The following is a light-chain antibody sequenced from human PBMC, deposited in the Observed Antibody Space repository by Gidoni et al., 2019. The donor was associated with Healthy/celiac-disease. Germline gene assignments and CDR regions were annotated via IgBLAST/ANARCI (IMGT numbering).Light chain of an antibody. J-gene: IGKJ2*01. Sequence: DLQMTQSPSSLSASVGDRVTITCRASQSNSSYLDWYQQSPVKAPKLLIYDASSLQSGVPSGFSGSGSWTGFTLTSSSLQPEDFATYYCQQSYSTPHTFGQGTKLEIK. CDR1: QSNSSY. V-gene: IGKV1-39*01. CDR3: QQSYSTPHT. CDR2: DAS.